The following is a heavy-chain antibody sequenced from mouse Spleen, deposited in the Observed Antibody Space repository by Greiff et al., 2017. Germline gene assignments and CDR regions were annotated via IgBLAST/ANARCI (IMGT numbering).Heavy chain of an antibody. Sequence: VQVVESGAELARPGASVKLSCKASGYTFTSYGISWVKQRTGQGLEWIGEIYPRSGNTYYNEKFKGKATLTADKSSSTAYMELRSLTSEDSAVYFCARGYYDYVWFAYWGQGTLVTVSA. CDR2: IYPRSGNT. J-gene: IGHJ3*01. V-gene: IGHV1-81*01. CDR3: ARGYYDYVWFAY. D-gene: IGHD2-4*01. CDR1: GYTFTSYG.